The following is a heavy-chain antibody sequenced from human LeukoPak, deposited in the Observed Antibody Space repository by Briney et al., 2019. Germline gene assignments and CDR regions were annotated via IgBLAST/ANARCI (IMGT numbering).Heavy chain of an antibody. CDR1: GYSFTGNY. V-gene: IGHV1-2*02. D-gene: IGHD2-8*01. J-gene: IGHJ4*02. Sequence: ASVKVSCKASGYSFTGNYMHWVRQAPGQGFEWMGWINPNTGGTNYAQKFKGRVLMTRDTSISTAYLELSSLKSDDTAVYYCARVGYCSRGVCYNYDYWGQGTQVTVSS. CDR2: INPNTGGT. CDR3: ARVGYCSRGVCYNYDY.